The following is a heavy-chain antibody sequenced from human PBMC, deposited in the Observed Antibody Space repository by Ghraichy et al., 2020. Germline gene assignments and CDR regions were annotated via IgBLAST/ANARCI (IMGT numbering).Heavy chain of an antibody. CDR2: IYYSGST. D-gene: IGHD5-18*01. Sequence: SETLSLTCTVSGGSISSSSYYWGWIRQPPGKGLEWIGSIYYSGSTYYNPSLKSRVTISVDTSKNQFSLKLSSVTAADTAVYYCASIYSYGYVDIDYWGQGTLVTVSS. CDR1: GGSISSSSYY. V-gene: IGHV4-39*01. CDR3: ASIYSYGYVDIDY. J-gene: IGHJ4*02.